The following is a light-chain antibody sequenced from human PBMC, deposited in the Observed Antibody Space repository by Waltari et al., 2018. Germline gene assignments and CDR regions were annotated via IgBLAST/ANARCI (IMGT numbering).Light chain of an antibody. CDR3: ATWDGSLTAWV. V-gene: IGLV1-47*01. Sequence: QSVLTQPPSASGTPGQRVTIYCSGSTSNIGRNYVYWYQQFPGTAPKLLVYRNNERPSGVPDRISGSKSGTSASLAISGLRSEDEADYYCATWDGSLTAWVFGGGTKVTVL. CDR1: TSNIGRNY. J-gene: IGLJ3*02. CDR2: RNN.